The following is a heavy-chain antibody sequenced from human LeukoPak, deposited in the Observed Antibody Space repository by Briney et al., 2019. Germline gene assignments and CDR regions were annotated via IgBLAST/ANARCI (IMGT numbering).Heavy chain of an antibody. CDR1: GYSFTNYW. CDR3: ARQGTIVAGTLGTTFDY. D-gene: IGHD5-12*01. V-gene: IGHV5-51*01. CDR2: IYPGDSDT. J-gene: IGHJ4*02. Sequence: GESLKISCKASGYSFTNYWIGCVRQMPGKGLEWMGIIYPGDSDTKYSPSFQGQVTISADKSINTASLQWSSLRASDTAMYYCARQGTIVAGTLGTTFDYWGQGTLLTVSS.